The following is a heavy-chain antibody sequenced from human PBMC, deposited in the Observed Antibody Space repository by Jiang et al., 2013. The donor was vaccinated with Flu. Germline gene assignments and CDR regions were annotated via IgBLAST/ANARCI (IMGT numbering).Heavy chain of an antibody. CDR2: TYYRSKWYN. CDR3: ARGISPHYYDSSGPSNWFDP. D-gene: IGHD3-22*01. V-gene: IGHV6-1*01. J-gene: IGHJ5*02. Sequence: WLGRTYYRSKWYNDYAVSVKSRITINPDTSKNQFSLQLNSVTPEDTAVYYCARGISPHYYDSSGPSNWFDPWGQGTLVTVSS.